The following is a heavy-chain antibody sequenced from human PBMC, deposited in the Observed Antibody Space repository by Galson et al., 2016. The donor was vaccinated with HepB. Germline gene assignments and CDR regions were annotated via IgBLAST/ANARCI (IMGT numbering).Heavy chain of an antibody. CDR1: GFTFTNAW. D-gene: IGHD3-10*01. CDR2: IKSKTDGGTP. Sequence: SLRLSCAASGFTFTNAWMNWVRQAPGKGLEWVGRIKSKTDGGTPDYAAPVKGRITISRDDSENTLYLQMSSLKTEDTAVYYCTRNRYGSGSFYFDYWGQGTLVTVSS. J-gene: IGHJ4*02. CDR3: TRNRYGSGSFYFDY. V-gene: IGHV3-15*07.